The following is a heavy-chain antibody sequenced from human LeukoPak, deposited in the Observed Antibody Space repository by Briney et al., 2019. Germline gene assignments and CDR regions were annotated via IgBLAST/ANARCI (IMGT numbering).Heavy chain of an antibody. D-gene: IGHD3-10*01. CDR2: ISSSSSYI. CDR1: GFRFSSYA. J-gene: IGHJ4*02. CDR3: ARVWFGELFYFDY. V-gene: IGHV3-21*01. Sequence: GGSLRLACAASGFRFSSYAMSWVRQAPGKGLEWVSSISSSSSYIYYADSVKGRFTISRDNAKNSLYLQMNSLRAEDTAVYYCARVWFGELFYFDYWGQGTLVTVSS.